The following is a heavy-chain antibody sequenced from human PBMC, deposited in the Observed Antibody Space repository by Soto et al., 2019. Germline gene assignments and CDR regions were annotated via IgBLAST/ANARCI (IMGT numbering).Heavy chain of an antibody. CDR2: IYYSGST. CDR3: AHRTTTVTWWFAP. J-gene: IGHJ5*02. CDR1: GGSISSGGYS. Sequence: SETLSLTCAVSGGSISSGGYSWSWIRQAPGKGLEWIGYIYYSGSTYYNPSLKSRVTMSVDTYTNQVALTMTNMDPADTATYFCAHRTTTVTWWFAPWGQGTLVTVSS. V-gene: IGHV4-30-2*02. D-gene: IGHD4-17*01.